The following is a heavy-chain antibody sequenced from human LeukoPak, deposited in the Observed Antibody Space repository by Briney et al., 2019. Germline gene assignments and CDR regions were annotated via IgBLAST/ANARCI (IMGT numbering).Heavy chain of an antibody. CDR3: TRLRSDTTGGYYYFMDV. D-gene: IGHD1-1*01. Sequence: GGSLRLSCAASDFTFSDSAIHWVRQAPGKGLEWVGRIRSKANGYATSYGASAKGRLTISRDDSRNTADLQMNDLRTEDTAVYYCTRLRSDTTGGYYYFMDVWGKGTTVIVSS. J-gene: IGHJ6*03. CDR1: DFTFSDSA. CDR2: IRSKANGYAT. V-gene: IGHV3-73*01.